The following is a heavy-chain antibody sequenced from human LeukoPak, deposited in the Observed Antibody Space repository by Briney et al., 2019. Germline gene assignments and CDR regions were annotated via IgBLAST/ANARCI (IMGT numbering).Heavy chain of an antibody. CDR3: ARWGRGFDY. Sequence: SETLSLTCTVSSGSIISDYWSWIRQSPEKGLGWIGFIYFSGSTNYNPSLKSRVTISVDTSRSQFSLRLTSVTAADTAVYYCARWGRGFDYWGQGTLVTVSS. J-gene: IGHJ4*02. V-gene: IGHV4-59*08. CDR1: SGSIISDY. D-gene: IGHD7-27*01. CDR2: IYFSGST.